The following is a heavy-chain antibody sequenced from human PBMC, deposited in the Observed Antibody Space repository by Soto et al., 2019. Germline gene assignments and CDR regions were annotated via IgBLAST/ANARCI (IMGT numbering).Heavy chain of an antibody. J-gene: IGHJ4*02. CDR3: ARDFGHGHCSGGSCYTLDH. D-gene: IGHD2-15*01. V-gene: IGHV1-69*01. Sequence: QVQLVQSGAEEQKPGSSVKVSCKASGGTFSSSAISWVRQAPGQGLEWMGGIIPMFGTVQYAQRFQDRVTITADESTSTAYMELSSLSSDDTAVYYCARDFGHGHCSGGSCYTLDHWGQGTLVVVSS. CDR1: GGTFSSSA. CDR2: IIPMFGTV.